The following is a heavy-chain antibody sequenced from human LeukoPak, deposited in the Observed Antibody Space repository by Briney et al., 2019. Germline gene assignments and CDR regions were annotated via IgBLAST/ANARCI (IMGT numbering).Heavy chain of an antibody. V-gene: IGHV3-23*01. CDR3: AKKGYYDGSGYYMYYFDH. CDR2: ISGSGGTA. Sequence: GGSLRLSCAASGFTFSIYAMSWIRQAPGKGLEWVSAISGSGGTAYYADSVKGRFTISRDNSKNTLYLQMNSLRAEDTAVYYCAKKGYYDGSGYYMYYFDHWGQGTLVTVSS. D-gene: IGHD3-22*01. CDR1: GFTFSIYA. J-gene: IGHJ4*02.